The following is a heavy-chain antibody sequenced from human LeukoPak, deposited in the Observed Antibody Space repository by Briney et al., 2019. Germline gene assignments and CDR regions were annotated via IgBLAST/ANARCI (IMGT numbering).Heavy chain of an antibody. Sequence: GGSLRLSCAASGFXFSNYWMHWVRQAPGKGLVWVSRINSDGSSTSYADSVKGRFTISRDNAKNTLYLEMNSLRAEDTAVYYCASFFLGSWYFDLWGRGTLVTVSS. J-gene: IGHJ2*01. V-gene: IGHV3-74*01. CDR3: ASFFLGSWYFDL. CDR2: INSDGSST. D-gene: IGHD7-27*01. CDR1: GFXFSNYW.